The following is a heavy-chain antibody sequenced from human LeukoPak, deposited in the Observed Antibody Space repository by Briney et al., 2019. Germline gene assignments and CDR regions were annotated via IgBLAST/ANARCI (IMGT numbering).Heavy chain of an antibody. V-gene: IGHV3-7*01. CDR3: ATSYDSSGNN. D-gene: IGHD3-22*01. Sequence: PGGSLRLSCAASGCTFSSYWMSWVRQDPGKGLEWVANIYQDGSVKYYVDSVKGRFTISRDNAKNSLYLEMNNLRAEDTAIYYCATSYDSSGNNWGQGNLITVSS. J-gene: IGHJ4*02. CDR2: IYQDGSVK. CDR1: GCTFSSYW.